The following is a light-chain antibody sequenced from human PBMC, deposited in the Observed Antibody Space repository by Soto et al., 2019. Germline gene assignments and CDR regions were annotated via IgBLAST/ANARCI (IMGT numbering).Light chain of an antibody. V-gene: IGKV3-20*01. CDR1: PSVTNF. CDR3: QQYGSSST. Sequence: EIVFTQSPGTLSLSPGERATLSCRASPSVTNFLAWYQQKPGQAPRLLIYGAFNRATGIPARFSGSGSGTDFTLTISRLEPEDVAVYYCQQYGSSSTFGQGTKV. J-gene: IGKJ1*01. CDR2: GAF.